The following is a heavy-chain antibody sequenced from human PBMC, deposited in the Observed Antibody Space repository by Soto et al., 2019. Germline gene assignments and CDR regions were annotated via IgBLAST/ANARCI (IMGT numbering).Heavy chain of an antibody. D-gene: IGHD3-10*01. V-gene: IGHV4-34*01. Sequence: SETLSLTCAVYGGSFSGYYWSWIRQPPGKGLEWIGEINHSGSTNYNPSLKSRVTISVDTSKNQFSLKLSSVTAADTAVYYCASNYYYGSGSAPLDYWGQGTLVTVSS. CDR3: ASNYYYGSGSAPLDY. J-gene: IGHJ4*02. CDR2: INHSGST. CDR1: GGSFSGYY.